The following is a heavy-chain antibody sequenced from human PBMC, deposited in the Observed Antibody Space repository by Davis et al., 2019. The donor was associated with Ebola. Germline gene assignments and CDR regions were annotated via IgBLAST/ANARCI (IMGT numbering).Heavy chain of an antibody. Sequence: GESLKISCAASGFTFSSYEMNWVRQAPGKGLEWVSYISSSSSTIYYADSVKGRFTISRDNAKNSLYLQMNSLRDEDTAVYYCATSGPDYLNYYYYGMDVWGQGTTVTVSS. J-gene: IGHJ6*02. CDR3: ATSGPDYLNYYYYGMDV. CDR2: ISSSSSTI. V-gene: IGHV3-48*02. CDR1: GFTFSSYE. D-gene: IGHD2/OR15-2a*01.